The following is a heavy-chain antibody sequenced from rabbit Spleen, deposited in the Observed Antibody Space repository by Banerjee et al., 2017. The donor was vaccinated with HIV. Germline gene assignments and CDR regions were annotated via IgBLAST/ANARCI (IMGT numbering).Heavy chain of an antibody. Sequence: QEQLVESGGGLVQPGASLTLTCIASGVSFSSRYYMCWVRQAPGKGLEWIACIYAGDSGDTYYASWAKGRFTISKTSSTMVTLQMTSLTAADTATYFCARETSSGWGVVSFYFNLWGPGTLVTVS. CDR1: GVSFSSRYY. V-gene: IGHV1S45*01. CDR3: ARETSSGWGVVSFYFNL. CDR2: IYAGDSGDT. J-gene: IGHJ4*01. D-gene: IGHD4-1*01.